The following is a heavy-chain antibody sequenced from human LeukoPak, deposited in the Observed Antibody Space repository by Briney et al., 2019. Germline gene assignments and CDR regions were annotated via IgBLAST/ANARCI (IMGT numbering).Heavy chain of an antibody. V-gene: IGHV3-48*01. CDR2: ISSSSSTI. Sequence: GGSLRLSCAASGFTFSSYSMNWVRQAPGKGLEWVSYISSSSSTIYYADSVKGRFTISRDNAKNSLYLQMNSLRAEDTAVYYCAKEMDDPYGDRDNWFDPWGQGTLVTVSS. CDR1: GFTFSSYS. D-gene: IGHD4-17*01. CDR3: AKEMDDPYGDRDNWFDP. J-gene: IGHJ5*02.